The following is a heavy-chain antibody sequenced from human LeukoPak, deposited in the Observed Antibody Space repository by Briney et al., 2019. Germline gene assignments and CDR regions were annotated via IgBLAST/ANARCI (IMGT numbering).Heavy chain of an antibody. CDR3: ASCRDYDILTGYFDY. CDR2: IIPISGTA. D-gene: IGHD3-9*01. J-gene: IGHJ4*02. Sequence: SVEVSCKASGGTFSSYAISWVRQAPGQRLEWMGGIIPISGTANYAQKFQGRVTITADESTSTAYMELSSLRSEDTAVYYCASCRDYDILTGYFDYWGQGTLVTVSS. V-gene: IGHV1-69*13. CDR1: GGTFSSYA.